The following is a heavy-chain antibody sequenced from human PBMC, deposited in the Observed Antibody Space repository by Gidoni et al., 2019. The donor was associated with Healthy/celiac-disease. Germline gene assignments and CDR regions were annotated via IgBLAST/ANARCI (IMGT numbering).Heavy chain of an antibody. D-gene: IGHD3-16*02. CDR2: INHSGST. CDR1: GGSFSGYY. CDR3: ARGTPIRRLRLGELSPYSDY. J-gene: IGHJ4*02. Sequence: QVQLQQWGAGLLKPSETLSLTCAVYGGSFSGYYWSWIRQPPGKGLEWIGEINHSGSTNYNPSLKSRVNISVDTSKNQFSLKLSSVTAADTAVYYCARGTPIRRLRLGELSPYSDYWGQGTLVTVSS. V-gene: IGHV4-34*01.